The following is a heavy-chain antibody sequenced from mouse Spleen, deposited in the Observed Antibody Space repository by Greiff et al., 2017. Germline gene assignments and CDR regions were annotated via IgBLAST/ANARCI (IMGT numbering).Heavy chain of an antibody. Sequence: EVQLVESGGGLVKPGGSLKLSCAASGFTFSSYAMSWVRQTPEKRLEWVATISDGGSYTYYPDNVKGRFTISRDNAKNNLYLQMSHLKSEDTAMYYCARSRELTGTFLFAYWGQGTLVTVSA. CDR2: ISDGGSYT. D-gene: IGHD4-1*01. J-gene: IGHJ3*01. CDR1: GFTFSSYA. V-gene: IGHV5-4*01. CDR3: ARSRELTGTFLFAY.